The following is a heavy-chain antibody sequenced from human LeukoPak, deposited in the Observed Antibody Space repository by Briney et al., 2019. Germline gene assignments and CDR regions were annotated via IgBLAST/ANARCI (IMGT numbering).Heavy chain of an antibody. J-gene: IGHJ6*03. Sequence: SETLSLTCAVYGGSFSGYFWSWIRQPPGKGLEWIGEINHSGSTNYNPSLKSRFTISVDMSKNTFSLNLSSVTAADTAVYYCARSFLYYYYYMDVWGKGTTVTVSS. D-gene: IGHD2/OR15-2a*01. V-gene: IGHV4-34*01. CDR1: GGSFSGYF. CDR3: ARSFLYYYYYMDV. CDR2: INHSGST.